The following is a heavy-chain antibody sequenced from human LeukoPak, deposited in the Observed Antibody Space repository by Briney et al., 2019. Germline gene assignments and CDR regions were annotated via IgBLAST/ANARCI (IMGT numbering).Heavy chain of an antibody. CDR2: IPSTSSYT. CDR3: TTAPWVEVPPFDY. Sequence: PGGSLRLSCVASGFTFSDYYMSWIRQAPGKGLEWVSYIPSTSSYTSYADSVKGRFTISRDNAKNSLYLQMSSLRAEDTAVYYCTTAPWVEVPPFDYWGQGTLVTVSS. V-gene: IGHV3-11*05. CDR1: GFTFSDYY. D-gene: IGHD1-26*01. J-gene: IGHJ4*02.